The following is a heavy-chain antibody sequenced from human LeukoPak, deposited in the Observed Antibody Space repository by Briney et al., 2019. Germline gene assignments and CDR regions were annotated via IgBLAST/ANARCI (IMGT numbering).Heavy chain of an antibody. CDR1: GGSISSYY. V-gene: IGHV4-59*12. D-gene: IGHD3-10*01. CDR2: IYYSGST. J-gene: IGHJ5*02. Sequence: SETLSLTCTVSGGSISSYYWSWLRQPPGKGLEWIGYIYYSGSTYYNPSLKSRVTISVDTSKNQFSLKLSSVTAADTAVYYCARDEFSWGQGTLVTVSS. CDR3: ARDEFS.